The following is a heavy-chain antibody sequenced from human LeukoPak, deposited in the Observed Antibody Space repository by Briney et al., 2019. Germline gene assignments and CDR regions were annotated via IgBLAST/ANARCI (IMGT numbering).Heavy chain of an antibody. CDR1: GFTFDDYA. V-gene: IGHV3-9*01. Sequence: GGSLRLSCAASGFTFDDYAMHWVRQAPGKGLEWVSAIDWNSGSIDYADSVKGRFAISRDNAKNSLWLQMNSLRAEDTALYYCVQGRGPYYYYYGMDVWGQGTTVTVSS. CDR3: VQGRGPYYYYYGMDV. J-gene: IGHJ6*02. CDR2: IDWNSGSI. D-gene: IGHD5-24*01.